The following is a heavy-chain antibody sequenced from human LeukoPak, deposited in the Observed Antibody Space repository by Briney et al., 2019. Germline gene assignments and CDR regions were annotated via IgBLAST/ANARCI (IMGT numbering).Heavy chain of an antibody. V-gene: IGHV4-59*01. Sequence: PTETLSLTCTVSGGSISSYYWSWIRQPPGKGLEWIGYIYYSGSTNYNPSLKSRVTISVDTSKNQFSLKLSSVTAADTAVYYCARVLELPGDYHYGMDVWGQGTTVPVSS. J-gene: IGHJ6*02. CDR1: GGSISSYY. CDR2: IYYSGST. D-gene: IGHD1-26*01. CDR3: ARVLELPGDYHYGMDV.